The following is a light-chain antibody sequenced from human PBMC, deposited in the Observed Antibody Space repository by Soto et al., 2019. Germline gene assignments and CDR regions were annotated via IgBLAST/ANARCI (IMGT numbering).Light chain of an antibody. J-gene: IGKJ1*01. CDR2: RAS. V-gene: IGKV1-5*03. CDR3: QQYSSNSA. CDR1: QTISTW. Sequence: DIQMTHSPSTMSASVGDRVTLTCRASQTISTWLAWYQQKPGKAPKLLTHRASSLGTGVPSRFSGSGSGTEFTLTITSLQPDDFATYYCQQYSSNSALGPGTTVDNK.